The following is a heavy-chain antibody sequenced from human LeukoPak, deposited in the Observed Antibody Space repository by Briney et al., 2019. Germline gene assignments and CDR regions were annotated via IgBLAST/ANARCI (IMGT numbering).Heavy chain of an antibody. CDR2: ISGSGGST. V-gene: IGHV3-23*01. J-gene: IGHJ4*02. CDR3: AKDFAGYGSGSHNPAY. Sequence: PGGSLRLSCAASGFTFSSYAMSWVRQAPGKGLEWVSAISGSGGSTYYADSVKGRFTISRDNSKNTLYLQMNSLRAEDTAVYYCAKDFAGYGSGSHNPAYWGQGTLVTVPS. D-gene: IGHD3-10*01. CDR1: GFTFSSYA.